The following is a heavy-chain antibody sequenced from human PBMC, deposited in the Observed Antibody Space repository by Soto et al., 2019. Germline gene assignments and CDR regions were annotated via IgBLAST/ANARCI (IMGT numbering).Heavy chain of an antibody. Sequence: LRLSCAASGFTFSSYSMNWVRQAPGKGLEWVSYISSSSSTIYYADSVKGRFTISRDNAKNSLYLQMNSLRAEDTAVYYCARPDSGYDREGVWGKGTTVTVSS. CDR2: ISSSSSTI. CDR1: GFTFSSYS. V-gene: IGHV3-48*01. J-gene: IGHJ6*04. D-gene: IGHD5-12*01. CDR3: ARPDSGYDREGV.